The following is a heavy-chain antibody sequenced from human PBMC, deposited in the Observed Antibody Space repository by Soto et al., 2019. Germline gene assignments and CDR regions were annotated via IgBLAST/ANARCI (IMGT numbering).Heavy chain of an antibody. V-gene: IGHV3-23*01. CDR2: ISGSGGST. D-gene: IGHD6-13*01. J-gene: IGHJ5*02. CDR3: AKDCYCSSWYPDWLDL. CDR1: GFTFSSYA. Sequence: HPGGSLRLACAASGFTFSSYAMSWVRQAPGKGLEWVSAISGSGGSTYYADSVKGRFTISRDNSKNTLYLQMNSLRAEDTAVYYCAKDCYCSSWYPDWLDLWGQRTLDTVSS.